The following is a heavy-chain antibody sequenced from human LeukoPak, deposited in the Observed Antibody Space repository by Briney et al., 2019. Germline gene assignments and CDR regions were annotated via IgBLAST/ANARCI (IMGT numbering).Heavy chain of an antibody. D-gene: IGHD5-18*01. CDR3: ARDPLGYSYGEGAFDI. CDR2: IYYSGST. CDR1: GGSISSSSYY. V-gene: IGHV4-39*01. J-gene: IGHJ3*02. Sequence: SSETLSLTCTVSGGSISSSSYYWGWIRQPPGKGLEWIGSIYYSGSTYYNPSLKGRVTISVDTSKNQFSLKLSSVTAADTAVYYCARDPLGYSYGEGAFDIWGQGTMVTVSS.